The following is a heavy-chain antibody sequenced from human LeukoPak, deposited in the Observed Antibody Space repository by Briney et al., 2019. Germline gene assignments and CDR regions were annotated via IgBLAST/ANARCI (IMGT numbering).Heavy chain of an antibody. D-gene: IGHD3-22*01. V-gene: IGHV1-2*02. J-gene: IGHJ4*02. CDR3: ASGSSYDSSGRGFDY. Sequence: ASVKVSCKASGYIFTDYYMHWVRQAPGQGLEWVGWINPNSGGTNYAQKFQGRVTMTRDTSISTAYMELNRLRFDDTAVYYCASGSSYDSSGRGFDYWGQGTLVTVSS. CDR1: GYIFTDYY. CDR2: INPNSGGT.